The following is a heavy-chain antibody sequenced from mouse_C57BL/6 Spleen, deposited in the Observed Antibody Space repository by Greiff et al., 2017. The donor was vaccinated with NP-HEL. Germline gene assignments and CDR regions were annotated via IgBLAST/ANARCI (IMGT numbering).Heavy chain of an antibody. D-gene: IGHD3-2*02. V-gene: IGHV1-80*01. CDR1: GYAFSSYW. Sequence: QVQLQQSGAELVKPGASVKISCKASGYAFSSYWMNLVKQRPGKGLEWIGQIYPGDGDTNYNGKFKGKATLTADKSSSTAYMQLSSLTSEDSAVYFCAREASFDYWGQGTTLTVSS. CDR3: AREASFDY. CDR2: IYPGDGDT. J-gene: IGHJ2*01.